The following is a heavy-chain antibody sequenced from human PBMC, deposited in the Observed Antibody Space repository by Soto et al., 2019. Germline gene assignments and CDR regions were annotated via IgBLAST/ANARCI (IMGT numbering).Heavy chain of an antibody. J-gene: IGHJ6*02. CDR1: GDSVSSPTYY. V-gene: IGHV4-61*01. CDR3: ARTRDNNINYYYALDV. Sequence: SETLSLTCTVSGDSVSSPTYYWNWIRQSPGKGLEWIGFVYYSGVTNYSPSLKSRVTISLDTSKGQFSLKLSSVTAADTAVYYCARTRDNNINYYYALDVWGQGTSVT. CDR2: VYYSGVT. D-gene: IGHD1-20*01.